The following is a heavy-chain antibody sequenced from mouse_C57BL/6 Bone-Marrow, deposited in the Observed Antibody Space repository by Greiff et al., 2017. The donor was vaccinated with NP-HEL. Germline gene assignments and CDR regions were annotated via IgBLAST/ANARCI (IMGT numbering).Heavy chain of an antibody. D-gene: IGHD1-1*01. Sequence: EVKLEESGPGLVKPSQSLSLTCSVTGYSITSGYYWNWIRQFPGNKLEWMGYISYDGSNNYNPSLKNRISITRDTSKNQFFLKLNSVTTEDTATYYCARDGGQRYHSYFDYWGQGTTLTVSS. CDR2: ISYDGSN. V-gene: IGHV3-6*01. J-gene: IGHJ2*01. CDR1: GYSITSGYY. CDR3: ARDGGQRYHSYFDY.